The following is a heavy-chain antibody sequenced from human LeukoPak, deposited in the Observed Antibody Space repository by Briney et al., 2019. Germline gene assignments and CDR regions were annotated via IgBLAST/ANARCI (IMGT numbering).Heavy chain of an antibody. CDR1: GFTFSTYG. CDR3: AKDLNYGDYSNWFDP. CDR2: IESSSSYT. D-gene: IGHD4-17*01. J-gene: IGHJ5*02. Sequence: GGSLRLSCAASGFTFSTYGMNWVRQAPGKGLEWVSYIESSSSYTYYADSVKGRFTISRDNAENSLYLQMNSLRAEDTAVYYCAKDLNYGDYSNWFDPWGQGTLVIVSS. V-gene: IGHV3-21*04.